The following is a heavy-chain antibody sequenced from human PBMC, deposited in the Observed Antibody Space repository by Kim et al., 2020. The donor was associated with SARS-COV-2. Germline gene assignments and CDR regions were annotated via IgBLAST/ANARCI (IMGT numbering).Heavy chain of an antibody. D-gene: IGHD3-16*01. Sequence: GGSLRLSCAASGFTFSSYAMTWVRQAPGKGLEWVSGISGSDGRIYYADSVKGRFTISRDNAKNTLDLQMNSLRAEDTAVYFCAKVKSLVDVVNALDIWGQGTMVTVSS. CDR1: GFTFSSYA. J-gene: IGHJ3*02. V-gene: IGHV3-23*01. CDR2: ISGSDGRI. CDR3: AKVKSLVDVVNALDI.